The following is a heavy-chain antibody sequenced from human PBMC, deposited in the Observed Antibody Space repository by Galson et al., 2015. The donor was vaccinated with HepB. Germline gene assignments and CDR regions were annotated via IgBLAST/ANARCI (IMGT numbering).Heavy chain of an antibody. CDR2: ISYDGTKK. CDR1: GLTFSPYA. Sequence: SLRLSCAASGLTFSPYAMHWVRQAPGKGLEWVALISYDGTKKYYADSVKGRFTISRDNSRNTLYLQLNNLRADDTAVYYCATRRITMILHDYWGRGTLVTVSS. V-gene: IGHV3-30-3*01. J-gene: IGHJ4*02. D-gene: IGHD3-22*01. CDR3: ATRRITMILHDY.